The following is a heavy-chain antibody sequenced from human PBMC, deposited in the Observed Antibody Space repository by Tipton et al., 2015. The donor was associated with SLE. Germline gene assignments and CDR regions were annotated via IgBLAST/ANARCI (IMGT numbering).Heavy chain of an antibody. J-gene: IGHJ2*01. CDR2: ISPYNGDT. CDR1: GYTFNAYY. CDR3: AGQQWSGHFDL. D-gene: IGHD6-19*01. Sequence: QLVQSGAEMKKPGASVKVFCEASGYTFNAYYLHWVRLAPGQGPEWVGWISPYNGDTNYAQHLQGRVTMTTDTSTSTAYMELRYLMSDDTAVYYCAGQQWSGHFDLWGRGTLVTVSS. V-gene: IGHV1-18*01.